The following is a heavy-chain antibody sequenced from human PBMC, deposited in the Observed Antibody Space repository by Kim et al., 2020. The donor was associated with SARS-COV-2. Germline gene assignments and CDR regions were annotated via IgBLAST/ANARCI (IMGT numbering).Heavy chain of an antibody. Sequence: GGSLRLSCAASGFTFSSYAMSWVRQAPGKGLEWVSAFSGSGGSTYYADSVKGRFTNSRDNSKNTLYLQMNSMRAEDTAVYYCAKGGXYYYDSSGVYYSAEYFXXWGQGXXVTVSS. J-gene: IGHJ1*01. CDR1: GFTFSSYA. D-gene: IGHD3-22*01. V-gene: IGHV3-23*01. CDR3: AKGGXYYYDSSGVYYSAEYFXX. CDR2: FSGSGGST.